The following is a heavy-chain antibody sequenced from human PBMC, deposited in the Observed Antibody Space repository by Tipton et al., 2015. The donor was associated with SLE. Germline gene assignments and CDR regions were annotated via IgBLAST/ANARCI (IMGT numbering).Heavy chain of an antibody. V-gene: IGHV3-7*01. CDR2: LKENGSEM. J-gene: IGHJ6*02. Sequence: SLRLSCAASGFTFSDYSMSWIRQAPGQGLEWVASLKENGSEMYYVDSVRGRFTISRDNAKNSLYLQMNSLRAEDTAVYYCARVIAAPPYGMDVWGQGTTVTASS. CDR3: ARVIAAPPYGMDV. D-gene: IGHD6-13*01. CDR1: GFTFSDYS.